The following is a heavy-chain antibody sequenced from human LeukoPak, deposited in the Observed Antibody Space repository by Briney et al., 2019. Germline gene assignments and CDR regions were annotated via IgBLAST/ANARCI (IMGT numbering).Heavy chain of an antibody. CDR1: GGSISSYY. J-gene: IGHJ6*02. Sequence: SETLSLTCTVSGGSISSYYWSWIRQPPGKGLEWIGYIYYSGSTNYNPSLKSRVTISVDTSKNQFSLKLSSVTAADTAVYYCARTTRYYDFWSGYYKDYYYGMDVWGQGTTVTASS. D-gene: IGHD3-3*01. V-gene: IGHV4-59*01. CDR2: IYYSGST. CDR3: ARTTRYYDFWSGYYKDYYYGMDV.